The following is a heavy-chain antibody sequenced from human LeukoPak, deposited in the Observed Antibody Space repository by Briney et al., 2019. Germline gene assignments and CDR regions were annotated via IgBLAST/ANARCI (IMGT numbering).Heavy chain of an antibody. J-gene: IGHJ6*02. V-gene: IGHV4-34*01. Sequence: SETLSLTCAVYGGSFSGYYWSRIRQPPGKGLEWIGEINHSGSTNYNPSLKSRVTISVDTSKNQFSLKLSSVTAADTAVYYCARGRYSSGWYYYGMDVWGQGTTVTVSS. CDR3: ARGRYSSGWYYYGMDV. CDR2: INHSGST. CDR1: GGSFSGYY. D-gene: IGHD6-19*01.